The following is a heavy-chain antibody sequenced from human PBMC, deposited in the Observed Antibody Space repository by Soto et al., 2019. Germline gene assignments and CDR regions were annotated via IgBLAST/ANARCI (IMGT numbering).Heavy chain of an antibody. D-gene: IGHD3-10*01. CDR2: IYWDADK. V-gene: IGHV2-5*02. J-gene: IGHJ4*02. CDR1: GFSLRTSGVG. Sequence: QITLKESGPTLVKPTQTLTLTCTFSGFSLRTSGVGVGWIRQPPGKALEWLALIYWDADKRYSPSLKSRLTITKDTSKNQVVLTMTNMDPVDTATYYCAHRPGSGTYPNYFDFWGQGTLVTVSS. CDR3: AHRPGSGTYPNYFDF.